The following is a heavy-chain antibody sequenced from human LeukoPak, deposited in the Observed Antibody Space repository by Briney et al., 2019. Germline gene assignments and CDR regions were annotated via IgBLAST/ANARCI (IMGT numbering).Heavy chain of an antibody. CDR3: ARDYYMDV. CDR1: GGSISSYY. Sequence: SETLSLTCTVSGGSISSYYWSWIRQPPRKGLEWIGYIYYSGSTNHNPSLKSRVTISVDTSKNQFSLKLSSVTAADTAVYYCARDYYMDVWGKGTTVTVSS. CDR2: IYYSGST. V-gene: IGHV4-59*01. J-gene: IGHJ6*03.